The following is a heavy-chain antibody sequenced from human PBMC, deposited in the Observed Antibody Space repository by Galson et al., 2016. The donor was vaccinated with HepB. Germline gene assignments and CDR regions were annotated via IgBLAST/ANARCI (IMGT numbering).Heavy chain of an antibody. V-gene: IGHV3-11*04. J-gene: IGHJ5*02. CDR1: GFTFSDYY. CDR3: VRDHSVVPTTAYNWFDP. D-gene: IGHD4-23*01. Sequence: SLRLSCAASGFTFSDYYMNWIRQAPGKGLEWVSYINTSGGTIYYADSVKGRFTISRDNAKNTLYLQMNSLRAEDTAVYFCVRDHSVVPTTAYNWFDPWGRGTLVTVSS. CDR2: INTSGGTI.